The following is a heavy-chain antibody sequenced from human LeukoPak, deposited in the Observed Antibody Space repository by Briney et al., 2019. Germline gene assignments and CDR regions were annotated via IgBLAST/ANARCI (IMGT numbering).Heavy chain of an antibody. V-gene: IGHV4-59*01. CDR1: GGSISSYY. J-gene: IGHJ6*02. D-gene: IGHD1/OR15-1a*01. CDR2: IYYSGST. CDR3: ARDANSHYYYYGMDV. Sequence: SETLSLTCTVSGGSISSYYWSWIRQPPGKGLEWIGYIYYSGSTNYNPSLKSRVTISVDTSKNQFSLKLSSVAAADTAVYYCARDANSHYYYYGMDVWGQGTTVTVSS.